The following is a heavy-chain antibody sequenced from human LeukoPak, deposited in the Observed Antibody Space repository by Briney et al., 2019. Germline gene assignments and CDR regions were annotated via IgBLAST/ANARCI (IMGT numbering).Heavy chain of an antibody. CDR3: AKDGAAAGYYYYGMDV. D-gene: IGHD6-13*01. CDR2: ISGSGGST. J-gene: IGHJ6*04. CDR1: GFTFSSYA. Sequence: GGSLRLSCAASGFTFSSYAMSWVRQAPGKGLEWVSAISGSGGSTYYADSVKGRFTISRDNSKNTLYLQMNSLRAEDTAVYYCAKDGAAAGYYYYGMDVWGKGTTVTASS. V-gene: IGHV3-23*01.